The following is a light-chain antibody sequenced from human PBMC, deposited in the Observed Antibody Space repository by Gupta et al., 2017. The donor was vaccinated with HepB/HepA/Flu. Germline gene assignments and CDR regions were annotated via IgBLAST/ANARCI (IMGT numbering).Light chain of an antibody. V-gene: IGKV1-9*01. J-gene: IGKJ3*01. CDR1: QGMSDY. CDR2: AAS. CDR3: QQLHGYPRT. Sequence: DIHLTQSPSFVSASVGESVTLTCRARQGMSDYLAWYQQKPGKAPKLLIYAASVLQSGVPSRFSGSGSWTDFSLTINNLQPEDFATYFCQQLHGYPRTFGPGTKVDIK.